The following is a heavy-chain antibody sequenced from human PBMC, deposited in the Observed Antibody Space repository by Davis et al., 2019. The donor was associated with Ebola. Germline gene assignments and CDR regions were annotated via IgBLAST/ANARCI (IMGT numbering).Heavy chain of an antibody. D-gene: IGHD4/OR15-4a*01. CDR2: ISSDGRNK. Sequence: GESLKISCAASGFKDGMHWVRQAPGKGLEWVAVISSDGRNKYYADSVKGRFTISRDNSKNTLYLQMNSLRAEDTAVYYCAKDKTMATHYWYFDLWGRGTLVTVSS. J-gene: IGHJ2*01. CDR1: GFKDG. V-gene: IGHV3-30*18. CDR3: AKDKTMATHYWYFDL.